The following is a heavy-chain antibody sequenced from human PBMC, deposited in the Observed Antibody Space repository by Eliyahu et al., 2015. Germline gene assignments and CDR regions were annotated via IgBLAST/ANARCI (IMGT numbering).Heavy chain of an antibody. D-gene: IGHD1-1*01. CDR3: ASGTKLSGMDV. CDR2: TYYRSKWYT. Sequence: QVQLQQSGPGLVKPSXTLSLTCXIXXXSXSSNSAAWNWIRQSPSRGLEWLGRTYYRSKWYTGYAASVKGRITINPDTSKNQFSLQLDSVTPEDTAVYYCASGTKLSGMDVWGQGTAVIVSS. V-gene: IGHV6-1*01. CDR1: XXSXSSNSAA. J-gene: IGHJ6*02.